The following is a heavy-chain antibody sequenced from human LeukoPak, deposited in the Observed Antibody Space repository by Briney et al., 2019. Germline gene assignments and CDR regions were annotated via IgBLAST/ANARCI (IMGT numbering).Heavy chain of an antibody. CDR3: ARDHNAKTDIVVVPAAMRAHWFDP. V-gene: IGHV1-18*01. J-gene: IGHJ5*02. CDR2: ISAYNGNT. Sequence: ASVKVSCKASGYTFTSYGISWVRQAPGQGLEWMGWISAYNGNTNYAQKLQGRVTMTTDTSTSTAYMELRSLRSDDTAVYYCARDHNAKTDIVVVPAAMRAHWFDPWGQETLVTVSS. CDR1: GYTFTSYG. D-gene: IGHD2-2*01.